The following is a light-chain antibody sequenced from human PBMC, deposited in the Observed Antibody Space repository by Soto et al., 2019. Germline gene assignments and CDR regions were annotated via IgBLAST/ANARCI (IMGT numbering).Light chain of an antibody. J-gene: IGKJ4*01. CDR1: QSVTSNY. CDR3: QQYGSSPQT. CDR2: GAS. V-gene: IGKV3-20*01. Sequence: DIVLTQSPGTLSLSPGERATLPCRASQSVTSNYLAWYQQKPGQAPRLLIYGASSRATGIPDRFSGSGSGTDFTLTISRLEPEDFAVYYCQQYGSSPQTFGGGTKVEIK.